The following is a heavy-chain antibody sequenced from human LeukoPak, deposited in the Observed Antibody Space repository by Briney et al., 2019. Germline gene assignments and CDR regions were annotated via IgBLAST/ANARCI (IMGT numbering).Heavy chain of an antibody. CDR1: GFTFSGYA. Sequence: GGPLRLSCAASGFTFSGYAMSWVRQAPGKGLEWVSYISGSSTTIYYADSVKGRFTISRDNAKNSLYLQMNSLRDEDTAVYYCARDLVGATASWGQGTLVTVSS. CDR2: ISGSSTTI. CDR3: ARDLVGATAS. D-gene: IGHD1-26*01. J-gene: IGHJ5*02. V-gene: IGHV3-48*02.